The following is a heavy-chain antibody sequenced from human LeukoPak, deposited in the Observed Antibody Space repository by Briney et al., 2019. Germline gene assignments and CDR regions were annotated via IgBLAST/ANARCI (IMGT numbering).Heavy chain of an antibody. CDR1: GGSFSGYY. D-gene: IGHD2-15*01. CDR3: ARGGSKIVVVVAARKPHYFDY. Sequence: SETLSLTCAVYGGSFSGYYWSWIRQPPGKGLEWIGEISHSGSTNYNPSLKSRVTISVDTSKNQLSLKLSSATAADTAVYYCARGGSKIVVVVAARKPHYFDYWGQGTLVTVSS. J-gene: IGHJ4*02. V-gene: IGHV4-34*01. CDR2: ISHSGST.